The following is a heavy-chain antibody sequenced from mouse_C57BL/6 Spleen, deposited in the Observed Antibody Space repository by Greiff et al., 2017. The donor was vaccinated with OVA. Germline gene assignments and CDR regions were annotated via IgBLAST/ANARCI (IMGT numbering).Heavy chain of an antibody. D-gene: IGHD4-1*01. J-gene: IGHJ2*01. CDR1: GYTFTSYG. CDR2: IDPADSYT. CDR3: ARKGDTHWDFGY. V-gene: IGHV1-50*01. Sequence: QVQLQQSGAELVTPGASVKLSCKASGYTFTSYGMQWVQQRPGQGLEWIGEIDPADSYTNYTQKFKGKATLTVDTSSSTAYMQLSSLTSEDSAVYYGARKGDTHWDFGYWGHGATLTVSS.